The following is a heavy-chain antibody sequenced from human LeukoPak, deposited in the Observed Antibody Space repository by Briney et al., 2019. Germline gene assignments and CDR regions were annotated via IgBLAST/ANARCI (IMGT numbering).Heavy chain of an antibody. CDR1: GYTFTGYY. J-gene: IGHJ5*02. V-gene: IGHV1-2*02. Sequence: ASVKVSCKASGYTFTGYYMHWVRQAPGQGLEWMGWINPNSGGTNYAQKFQGRVTMTRDTSISTAYMELSRLRYDDTAVYYCARVEDYDILTGYYSYNWFDPWGQGTLVTVSS. D-gene: IGHD3-9*01. CDR3: ARVEDYDILTGYYSYNWFDP. CDR2: INPNSGGT.